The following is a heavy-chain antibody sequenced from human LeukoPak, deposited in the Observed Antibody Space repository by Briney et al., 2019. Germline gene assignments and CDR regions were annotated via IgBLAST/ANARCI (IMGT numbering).Heavy chain of an antibody. V-gene: IGHV3-48*02. J-gene: IGHJ3*02. D-gene: IGHD4-23*01. CDR1: GFTFSAYS. Sequence: GGSLRLSCAASGFTFSAYSMNWVRQAPGKGLEWVSHISSGGAPIFYADSVKGRFTISRDNGQNSLYLQMNSLRDGDTAMYYCARDNSGGFGDHVYAYDIWGQGTMVTISS. CDR2: ISSGGAPI. CDR3: ARDNSGGFGDHVYAYDI.